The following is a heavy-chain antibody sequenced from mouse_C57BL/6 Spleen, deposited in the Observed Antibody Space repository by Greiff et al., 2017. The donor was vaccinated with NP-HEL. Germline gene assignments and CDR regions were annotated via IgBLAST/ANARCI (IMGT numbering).Heavy chain of an antibody. Sequence: EVKLEESGGDLVKPGGSLKLSCAASGFTFSSYGMSWVRQTPDKRLEWVATISSGGSYTYYPDSVKGRFTISRDNAKNTLYLQMSSLKSEDTAMYYCARQGGSSYFDYWGQGTTLTVSS. CDR1: GFTFSSYG. J-gene: IGHJ2*01. CDR3: ARQGGSSYFDY. D-gene: IGHD1-1*01. V-gene: IGHV5-6*02. CDR2: ISSGGSYT.